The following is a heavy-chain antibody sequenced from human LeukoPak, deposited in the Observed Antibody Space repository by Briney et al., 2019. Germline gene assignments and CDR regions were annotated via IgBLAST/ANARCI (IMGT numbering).Heavy chain of an antibody. V-gene: IGHV3-30*18. CDR3: AKDPYRVVFATGNYLDP. CDR1: GFTFSNYG. D-gene: IGHD2-15*01. CDR2: ISSDETNI. J-gene: IGHJ5*02. Sequence: PGGSLRLSCATSGFTFSNYGMHWVRQAPGKGLEWVAVISSDETNIRYGDSVRGRFTVSRDNAKNTVYLQMNSLGADDTAVYYCAKDPYRVVFATGNYLDPWGQGTLVIVSS.